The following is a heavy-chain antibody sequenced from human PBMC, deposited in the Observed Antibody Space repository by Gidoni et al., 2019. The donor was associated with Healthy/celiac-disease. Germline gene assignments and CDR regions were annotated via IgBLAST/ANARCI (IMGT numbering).Heavy chain of an antibody. D-gene: IGHD4-17*01. V-gene: IGHV4-38-2*01. CDR2: IYHSGST. Sequence: QVQLQESGPGLVKPSETLSLPCAVSGYAISRGYSWGWLRQPPGQGREWSGSIYHSGSTYYNPSLKWRVTISGDTSKNQFSLKLSSVTAADTAVYYCARNNDYGGNSHLKSPYFDLWGRGTLVTVSS. CDR1: GYAISRGYS. J-gene: IGHJ2*01. CDR3: ARNNDYGGNSHLKSPYFDL.